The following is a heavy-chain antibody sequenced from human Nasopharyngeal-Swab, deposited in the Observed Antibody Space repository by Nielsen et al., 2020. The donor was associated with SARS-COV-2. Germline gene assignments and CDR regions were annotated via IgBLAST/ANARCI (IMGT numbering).Heavy chain of an antibody. D-gene: IGHD3-9*01. V-gene: IGHV1-69*13. Sequence: SVKVSCKASGGTFSSYAISWVRQAPGQGPEWMGGIIPIFGTANYALKFQGRVTITADESTSTAYMELSSLRSEDTAVYYCARDRYDILTGYYPPPYYGMDVWGQGTTVTVSS. CDR1: GGTFSSYA. CDR3: ARDRYDILTGYYPPPYYGMDV. J-gene: IGHJ6*02. CDR2: IIPIFGTA.